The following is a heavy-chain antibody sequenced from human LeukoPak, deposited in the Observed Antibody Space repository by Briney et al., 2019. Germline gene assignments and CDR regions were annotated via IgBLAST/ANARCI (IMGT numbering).Heavy chain of an antibody. CDR3: AREGYGDTPFDY. J-gene: IGHJ4*02. Sequence: PGGSLRLSCAASGFTFSSYAMSWVRQAPGKGLEWVSAISGSGGSTYYADSVKGRFTISRDNAKNSLYLQMNSLRAEDTAVYYCAREGYGDTPFDYWGQGTLVTVSS. D-gene: IGHD4-17*01. CDR2: ISGSGGST. CDR1: GFTFSSYA. V-gene: IGHV3-23*01.